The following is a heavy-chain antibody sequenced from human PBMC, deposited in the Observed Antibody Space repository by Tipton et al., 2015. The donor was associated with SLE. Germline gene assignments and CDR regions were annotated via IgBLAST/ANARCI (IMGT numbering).Heavy chain of an antibody. V-gene: IGHV4-59*01. D-gene: IGHD1-7*01. CDR1: GGSISSYY. Sequence: GLVKPSETLSLTCTVSGGSISSYYWSWIRQPPGKGLEWIGYIYYSGITSYNPSLKSRVTISVDTSKNQFSLKLSSVTAADTAVYFCARGELYSGASLYYFEYWGQGTLVTVSS. CDR2: IYYSGIT. CDR3: ARGELYSGASLYYFEY. J-gene: IGHJ4*02.